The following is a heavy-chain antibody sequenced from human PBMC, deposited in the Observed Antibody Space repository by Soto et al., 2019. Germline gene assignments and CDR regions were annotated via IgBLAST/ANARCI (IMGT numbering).Heavy chain of an antibody. CDR3: ARDRGGDYYYGMDV. V-gene: IGHV1-69*06. D-gene: IGHD3-16*01. CDR2: IIPIFGTA. CDR1: GGTFSSYA. J-gene: IGHJ6*02. Sequence: GASVKVSCKASGGTFSSYAISWVRQAPGQGLEWMGGIIPIFGTANYAQKFQGRVTITADKSTSTAYMELSSLRSEDTAVYYCARDRGGDYYYGMDVWGQGTTVTVSS.